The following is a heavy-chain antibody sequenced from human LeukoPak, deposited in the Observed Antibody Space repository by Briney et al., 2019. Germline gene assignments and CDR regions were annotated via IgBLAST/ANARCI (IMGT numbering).Heavy chain of an antibody. J-gene: IGHJ4*02. CDR3: AKTRRIAVAGATDY. D-gene: IGHD6-19*01. CDR2: ISGSGGST. V-gene: IGHV3-23*01. Sequence: GGSLRLSCAASGFTVSSKYMSWVRQAPGKGLEWVSAISGSGGSTYYADSVKGRFTISRDNSKNTLYLQMNSLRAEDTAVYYCAKTRRIAVAGATDYWGQGTLVTVSS. CDR1: GFTVSSKY.